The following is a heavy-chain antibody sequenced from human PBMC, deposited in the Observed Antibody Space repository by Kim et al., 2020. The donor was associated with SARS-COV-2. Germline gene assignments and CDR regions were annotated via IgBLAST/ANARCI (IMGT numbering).Heavy chain of an antibody. V-gene: IGHV3-30*18. Sequence: GGSLRLSCAASGFTFSSYGMHWVRQAPGKGLEWVAVISYDGSNKYYADSVKGRFTISRDNSKNTLYLQMNSLRAEDTAVYYCAKDLCCSTRCYPGGNETWGPGTLVTAS. CDR1: GFTFSSYG. D-gene: IGHD2-2*01. CDR3: AKDLCCSTRCYPGGNET. J-gene: IGHJ5*02. CDR2: ISYDGSNK.